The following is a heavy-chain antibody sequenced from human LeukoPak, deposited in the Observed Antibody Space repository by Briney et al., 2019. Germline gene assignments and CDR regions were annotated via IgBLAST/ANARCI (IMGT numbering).Heavy chain of an antibody. Sequence: GASVKVSCKASGGTFSSYAISWVRQAPGQGLEWMGRIIPILGIANYAQKFQGRVTITADKSTSTAYMELSSLRSEDTAVYYCARAQPSPYSHGLDSRLGVLDPWGQGTLVTVSS. D-gene: IGHD5-18*01. CDR2: IIPILGIA. V-gene: IGHV1-69*04. J-gene: IGHJ5*02. CDR1: GGTFSSYA. CDR3: ARAQPSPYSHGLDSRLGVLDP.